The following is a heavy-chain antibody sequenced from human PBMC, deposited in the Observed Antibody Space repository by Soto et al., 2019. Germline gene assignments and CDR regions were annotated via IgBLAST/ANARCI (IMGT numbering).Heavy chain of an antibody. V-gene: IGHV3-33*01. Sequence: QVQLVESGGGVVQPGRSLRLSCAASGFTFSNHVMHWVRQAPGKGLEWVAVIWYDGSYKYYADSVKGRFTISRDNSKNTLYLQMNSLRAEDTALYYCARQDMVSYYFDSWGQGTLVTVSS. CDR2: IWYDGSYK. CDR3: ARQDMVSYYFDS. J-gene: IGHJ4*02. D-gene: IGHD2-8*01. CDR1: GFTFSNHV.